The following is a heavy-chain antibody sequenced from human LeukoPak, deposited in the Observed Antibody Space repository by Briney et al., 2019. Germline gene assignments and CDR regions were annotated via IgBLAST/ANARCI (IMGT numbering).Heavy chain of an antibody. CDR3: AKCYGDYVRYLDY. CDR2: LYSGGNT. D-gene: IGHD4-17*01. J-gene: IGHJ4*02. Sequence: GGSLRLSCAASGFTVSINCMSWVREAPGKGLVWVSVLYSGGNTYYADSVKGRFTISRDNSKNTLYLQMNSLRAEDTAMYYCAKCYGDYVRYLDYWGQGTLATVSS. V-gene: IGHV3-53*01. CDR1: GFTVSINC.